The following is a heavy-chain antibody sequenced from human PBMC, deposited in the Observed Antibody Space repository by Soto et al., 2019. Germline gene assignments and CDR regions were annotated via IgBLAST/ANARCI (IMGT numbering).Heavy chain of an antibody. CDR2: IYWDGDD. CDR1: GFSIASSGVG. Sequence: QIALRESGPALVKPTQTLTLTCTLSGFSIASSGVGVAWVRRSPGQGLEWLALIYWDGDDRYGPTLRHRVSISTDTARNQVVLTMTDMAPSDTATYYSTHPARVGDRYFDYWGQGILVTVSS. D-gene: IGHD1-26*01. V-gene: IGHV2-5*05. J-gene: IGHJ4*02. CDR3: THPARVGDRYFDY.